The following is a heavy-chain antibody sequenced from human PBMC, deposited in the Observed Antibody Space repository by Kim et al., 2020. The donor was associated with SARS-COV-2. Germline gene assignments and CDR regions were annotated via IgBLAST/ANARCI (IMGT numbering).Heavy chain of an antibody. D-gene: IGHD6-13*01. CDR2: INSDGSST. CDR3: ARVIAAAGPYYYYGMDV. J-gene: IGHJ6*02. V-gene: IGHV3-74*01. Sequence: GGSLRLSCAASGFTFSSYWMHWVRQAPGKGLVWVSRINSDGSSTSYADSVKGRFTISRDNAKNTLYLQMNSLRAEDTAVYYCARVIAAAGPYYYYGMDVWGQGTTVTVSS. CDR1: GFTFSSYW.